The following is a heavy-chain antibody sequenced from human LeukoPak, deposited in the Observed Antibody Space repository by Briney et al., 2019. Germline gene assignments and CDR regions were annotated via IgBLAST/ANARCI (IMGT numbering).Heavy chain of an antibody. CDR1: GFTFGDYA. Sequence: GGSLRLSCTASGFTFGDYAMSWFRQAPGKGLEWVGFIRSKAYGGTTEYAASVKGRFTISRDDSKSIAYLQMNSLKTEDTAVYYCTRKGIAVAGNGPYYFDYWGQGTLVTVSS. V-gene: IGHV3-49*03. D-gene: IGHD6-19*01. CDR3: TRKGIAVAGNGPYYFDY. CDR2: IRSKAYGGTT. J-gene: IGHJ4*02.